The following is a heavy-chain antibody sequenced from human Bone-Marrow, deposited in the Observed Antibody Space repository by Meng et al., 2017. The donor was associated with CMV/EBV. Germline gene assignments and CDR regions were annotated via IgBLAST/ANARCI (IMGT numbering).Heavy chain of an antibody. CDR1: GFTFSNAW. CDR2: ISSSSSYI. D-gene: IGHD2-15*01. J-gene: IGHJ6*02. V-gene: IGHV3-21*01. CDR3: ARGSGEIAYYYYGMDV. Sequence: GESLKISCAASGFTFSNAWMSWVRQAPGKGLEWVSSISSSSSYIYYADSVKGRFTISRDNSKNTLYLQMNSLRAEDTAVYYCARGSGEIAYYYYGMDVWGQGTTVTVSS.